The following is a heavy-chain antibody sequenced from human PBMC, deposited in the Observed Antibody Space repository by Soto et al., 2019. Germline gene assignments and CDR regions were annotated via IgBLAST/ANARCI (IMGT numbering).Heavy chain of an antibody. Sequence: SETLSLTCTVSGGSISSGDYYWSGIRHPPGKGLEWIGYIYYSGSTYYNPSLKSRVTISVDTSKNQFSLKLSSVTAADTAVYYCARDRIAVVRGSHYYYYYGMDVWGQGTTVTAP. D-gene: IGHD6-19*01. CDR2: IYYSGST. CDR1: GGSISSGDYY. V-gene: IGHV4-30-4*01. J-gene: IGHJ6*02. CDR3: ARDRIAVVRGSHYYYYYGMDV.